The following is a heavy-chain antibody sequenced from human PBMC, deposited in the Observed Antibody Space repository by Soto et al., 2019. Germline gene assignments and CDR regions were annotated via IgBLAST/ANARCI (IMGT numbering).Heavy chain of an antibody. CDR2: ISSSSSTI. J-gene: IGHJ4*02. V-gene: IGHV3-48*01. CDR3: AGEVVVPAAMGN. CDR1: RFTFSSYS. D-gene: IGHD2-2*01. Sequence: EVQLVESGGGLVQPGGSLRLSCAASRFTFSSYSMNWVRQAPGKGLEWVSYISSSSSTIYYADSVKGRFTISRDNAKNSLYLQMNSLRAEDTAVYYCAGEVVVPAAMGNWGQGTLVTVSS.